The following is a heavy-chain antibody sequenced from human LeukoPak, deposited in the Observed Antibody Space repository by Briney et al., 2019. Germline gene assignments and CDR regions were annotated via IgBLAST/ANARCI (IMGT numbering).Heavy chain of an antibody. V-gene: IGHV1-2*02. D-gene: IGHD3-22*01. CDR2: INPNSGGT. CDR3: ARDSYYYDSSGTNAGPDY. CDR1: GYTFTGYY. Sequence: GASVKVSCKASGYTFTGYYMHWVRQAPGQGLEWMGWINPNSGGTNNAQKFQGRVTMTRDTSISTAYMELSRLRSDDTAVYYCARDSYYYDSSGTNAGPDYWGQGTLVTVSS. J-gene: IGHJ4*02.